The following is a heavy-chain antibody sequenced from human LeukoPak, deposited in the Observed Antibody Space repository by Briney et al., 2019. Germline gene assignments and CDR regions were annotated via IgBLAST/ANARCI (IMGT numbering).Heavy chain of an antibody. CDR3: ARAGVFWSGSRFDY. D-gene: IGHD3-3*01. CDR2: IYYSGST. J-gene: IGHJ4*02. Sequence: PSETLSLTCTVSGGSISSGDYYWSWIRQPPGKGLEWIGYIYYSGSTYYNPSLKSRVTISVDTSKNQFSLKLSSVTAADTAVYYCARAGVFWSGSRFDYWGQGALVTVSS. V-gene: IGHV4-30-4*08. CDR1: GGSISSGDYY.